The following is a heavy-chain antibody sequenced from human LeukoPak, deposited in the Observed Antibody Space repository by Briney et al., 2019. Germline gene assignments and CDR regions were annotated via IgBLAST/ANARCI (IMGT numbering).Heavy chain of an antibody. CDR3: ARARSGGSCYSPGTEYFQH. D-gene: IGHD2-15*01. J-gene: IGHJ1*01. CDR2: IKQDGSEK. Sequence: GGSLRLSCAASGFTFSSYWMSWVRQAPGKGLEWVANIKQDGSEKYYVDSVKGRFTISRDNAKNSLYLQMNSLRAEDTAVYYCARARSGGSCYSPGTEYFQHWGQGTLVTVSS. CDR1: GFTFSSYW. V-gene: IGHV3-7*01.